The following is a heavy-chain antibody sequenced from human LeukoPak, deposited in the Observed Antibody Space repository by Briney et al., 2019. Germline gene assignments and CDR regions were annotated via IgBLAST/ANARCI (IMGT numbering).Heavy chain of an antibody. J-gene: IGHJ4*02. CDR3: ARAGAGTYGSFDY. CDR2: IYHSGST. D-gene: IGHD3-10*01. Sequence: SETLSLTCTVSGGSISSGGYYWSWIRQPPGKGLEWIGYIYHSGSTYYNPSLKSRVTISVDRSKNQFSLKLSSVTAADTAVYYCARAGAGTYGSFDYWGQGTLVTVSS. V-gene: IGHV4-30-2*01. CDR1: GGSISSGGYY.